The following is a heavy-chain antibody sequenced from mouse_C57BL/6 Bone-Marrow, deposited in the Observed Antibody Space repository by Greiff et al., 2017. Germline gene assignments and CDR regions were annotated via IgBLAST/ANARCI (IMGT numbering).Heavy chain of an antibody. J-gene: IGHJ1*03. CDR1: GYTFTDYY. V-gene: IGHV1-26*01. CDR2: INPNNGGT. D-gene: IGHD2-3*01. CDR3: ARHEWLLRYFDG. Sequence: EVKLQQSGPELVKPGASVKISCKASGYTFTDYYMNWVKQSHGKSLEWIGDINPNNGGTSYNQKFKGKATLTADKSSSTVYMERSRLTSEDSAVYFCARHEWLLRYFDGWGTGTTVTVSS.